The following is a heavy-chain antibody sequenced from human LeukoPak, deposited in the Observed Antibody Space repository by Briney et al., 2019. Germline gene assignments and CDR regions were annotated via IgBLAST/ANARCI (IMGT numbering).Heavy chain of an antibody. Sequence: PGVSLRLTCGACVFILSSYCMHGLRRTPGQQLVSLSRINSDGSSTNYADSVKGRFTISRDNAKNTLYLQMNSLRAEDTAVYYCARVVRRGVRALDIWGQGTTVTVSS. D-gene: IGHD3-10*01. CDR2: INSDGSST. J-gene: IGHJ3*02. CDR1: VFILSSYC. CDR3: ARVVRRGVRALDI. V-gene: IGHV3-74*01.